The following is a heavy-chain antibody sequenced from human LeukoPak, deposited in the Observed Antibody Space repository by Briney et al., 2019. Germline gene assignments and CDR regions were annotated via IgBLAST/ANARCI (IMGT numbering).Heavy chain of an antibody. Sequence: PGGSLRLSCAASGFTFSSYAMSWVRQAPGKGLEWVSAISGSGGSTYYADSVKGRFTISRDNSKNTLSLQMNSLRAEDTAVYYCAKAENPTRYSSGWYSRWGQGTLVTVSS. CDR3: AKAENPTRYSSGWYSR. CDR2: ISGSGGST. V-gene: IGHV3-23*01. CDR1: GFTFSSYA. D-gene: IGHD6-19*01. J-gene: IGHJ4*02.